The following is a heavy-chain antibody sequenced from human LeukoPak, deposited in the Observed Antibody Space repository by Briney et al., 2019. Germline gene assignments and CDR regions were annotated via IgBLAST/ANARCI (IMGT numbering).Heavy chain of an antibody. CDR1: GFTFSSFW. J-gene: IGHJ4*02. V-gene: IGHV3-23*01. D-gene: IGHD2-21*02. CDR3: AKDPYCGGDCYPNFDY. CDR2: ISGSGYST. Sequence: PGGSLRLSCATSGFTFSSFWMNWVRQAPGKGLEWVSAISGSGYSTYYADSVKGRFTISRDNPKNTLFLQMNSLRAEDTAVYYCAKDPYCGGDCYPNFDYWGQGTLVTVSS.